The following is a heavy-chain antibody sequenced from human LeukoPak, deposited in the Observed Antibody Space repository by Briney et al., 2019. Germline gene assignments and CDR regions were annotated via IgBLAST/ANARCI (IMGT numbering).Heavy chain of an antibody. J-gene: IGHJ6*02. Sequence: GGSLRLSCAASGFTFSSYAMHWVRQAPGKGLEWVAVISYDGSNKYYADSVKGRLTISRDNSKNTLYLQMNSLRAEDTAVYYCARVWSAAGLYYYYYYGMDVWGQGTTVTVSS. D-gene: IGHD6-13*01. CDR1: GFTFSSYA. CDR3: ARVWSAAGLYYYYYYGMDV. CDR2: ISYDGSNK. V-gene: IGHV3-30-3*01.